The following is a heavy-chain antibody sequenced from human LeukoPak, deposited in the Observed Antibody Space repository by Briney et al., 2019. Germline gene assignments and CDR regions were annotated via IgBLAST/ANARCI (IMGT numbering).Heavy chain of an antibody. D-gene: IGHD3-3*01. V-gene: IGHV3-33*01. CDR2: IWYDGSNK. Sequence: GGSLRLSCAASGFTFSNYGMHWVRHAPGKGLEWVAIIWYDGSNKYYADSVKGRFTISRDNSRNTLYLQMNSLRAEDTAVYYCARDVRFSSAYYYYGMDVWGQGTTVTVS. J-gene: IGHJ6*02. CDR1: GFTFSNYG. CDR3: ARDVRFSSAYYYYGMDV.